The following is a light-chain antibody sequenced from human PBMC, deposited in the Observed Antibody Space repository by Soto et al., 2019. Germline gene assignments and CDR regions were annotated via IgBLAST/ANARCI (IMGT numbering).Light chain of an antibody. CDR2: MGS. Sequence: EIVMTQSPLSLPVTPGEPASISCRSSQSLLHSNGYNYLDWYLQKPGQSPQLLIYMGSNRASGVPDRFSGSGSGTDFTLKISRVGAEDVGVYYCMQALQTPSTFGPGTKVDIK. CDR1: QSLLHSNGYNY. V-gene: IGKV2-28*01. CDR3: MQALQTPST. J-gene: IGKJ3*01.